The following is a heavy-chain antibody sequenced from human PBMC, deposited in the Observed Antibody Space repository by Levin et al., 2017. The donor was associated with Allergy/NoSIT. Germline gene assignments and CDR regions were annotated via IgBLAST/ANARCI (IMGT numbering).Heavy chain of an antibody. Sequence: SETLSLTCTVSGGSVSSGSYYWSWIRQPPGKGLEWIGYIYYSGSTNYNPSLKSRVTISVDTSKNQFSLKLSSVTAAATAVYYCARGTTVTSLFFVDYYYYYYMDVWGKGTTVTVSS. CDR1: GGSVSSGSYY. V-gene: IGHV4-61*01. D-gene: IGHD4-17*01. CDR3: ARGTTVTSLFFVDYYYYYYMDV. J-gene: IGHJ6*03. CDR2: IYYSGST.